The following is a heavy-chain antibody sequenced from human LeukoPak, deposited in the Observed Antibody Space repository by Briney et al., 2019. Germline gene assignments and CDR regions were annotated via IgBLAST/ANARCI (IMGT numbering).Heavy chain of an antibody. CDR2: TYYSGNS. D-gene: IGHD5-12*01. V-gene: IGHV4-30-4*07. Sequence: PSETLSLTCAVSGGSINNNDWWNWWSWIRQPPGKGLEWIGYTYYSGNSYYNPSLKTPVTISVDTSKNQFSLRLTSVTAADTAVYYCARGVANLAYLDNWGRGTLVTVSS. CDR1: GGSINNNDWWNW. J-gene: IGHJ4*02. CDR3: ARGVANLAYLDN.